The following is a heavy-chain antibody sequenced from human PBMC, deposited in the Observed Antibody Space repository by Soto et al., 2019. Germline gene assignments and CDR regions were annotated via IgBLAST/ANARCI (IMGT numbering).Heavy chain of an antibody. CDR2: IYYSGST. D-gene: IGHD3-3*01. CDR3: ARAERFLEWTPYYYYGMDV. J-gene: IGHJ6*02. CDR1: GGSISSYY. V-gene: IGHV4-59*01. Sequence: SETLSLTCTVSGGSISSYYWSWIRQPPGKGLEWIGYIYYSGSTNYNPSLKSRVTISVDTSKNQFSLKLSSVTAADTAVYYCARAERFLEWTPYYYYGMDVWGQGTTVTVSS.